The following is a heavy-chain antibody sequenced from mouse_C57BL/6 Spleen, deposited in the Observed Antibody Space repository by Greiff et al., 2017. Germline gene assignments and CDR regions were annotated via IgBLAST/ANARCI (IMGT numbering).Heavy chain of an antibody. CDR3: ARSHYYVSSRYWYFDV. Sequence: VQLQQSGPELVKPGASVKISCKASGYTFTDYYMNWVKQSHGKSLEWIGDINPNNGGTSYNQKFKGKATLTVDKSSSTAYMELLSLTSEDSAVYSCARSHYYVSSRYWYFDVWGTGTTVTVSS. D-gene: IGHD1-1*01. J-gene: IGHJ1*03. CDR1: GYTFTDYY. V-gene: IGHV1-26*01. CDR2: INPNNGGT.